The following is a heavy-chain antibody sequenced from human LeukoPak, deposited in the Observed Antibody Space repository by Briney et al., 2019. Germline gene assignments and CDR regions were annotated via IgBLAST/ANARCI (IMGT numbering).Heavy chain of an antibody. V-gene: IGHV4-4*07. CDR2: IYTSGST. D-gene: IGHD2-2*01. CDR3: AGRTLGYCSSTSCYSSKINDY. J-gene: IGHJ4*02. Sequence: SETLSLTCTVSGGSISSYYWSWIRQPAGKGLEWIGRIYTSGSTNYNPSLKSRVTMSVDTSKNQFSLKLSSVTAADTAVYYCAGRTLGYCSSTSCYSSKINDYWGQGTLVTVSS. CDR1: GGSISSYY.